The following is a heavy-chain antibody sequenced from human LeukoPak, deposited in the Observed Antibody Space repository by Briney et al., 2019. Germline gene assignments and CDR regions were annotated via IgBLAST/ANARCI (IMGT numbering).Heavy chain of an antibody. CDR3: ASSPPSQYCSGGSCVNWFDP. D-gene: IGHD2-15*01. CDR2: IIPIFGIA. Sequence: SVKVSCKASGGTFSSYAISWVRQAPGQGLEWMGRIIPIFGIANYAQKFQGRVTITADKSTSTAYMELSSLRSEDTAVYYCASSPPSQYCSGGSCVNWFDPWGQGTLVTVSS. CDR1: GGTFSSYA. V-gene: IGHV1-69*04. J-gene: IGHJ5*02.